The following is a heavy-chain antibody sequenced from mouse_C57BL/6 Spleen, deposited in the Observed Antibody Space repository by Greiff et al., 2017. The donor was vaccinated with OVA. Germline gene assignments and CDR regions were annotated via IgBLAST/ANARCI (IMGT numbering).Heavy chain of an antibody. J-gene: IGHJ2*01. CDR2: IDPETGGT. D-gene: IGHD1-1*01. V-gene: IGHV1-15*01. CDR3: TRWDTTVEYYFDY. CDR1: GYTFTDYE. Sequence: QVQLQQSGAELVRPGASVTLSCKASGYTFTDYEMHWVKQTPVHGLEWIGAIDPETGGTAYNQKFKGKAILTADKSSSTAYMELRSLTSEDSAVYYCTRWDTTVEYYFDYWGQGTTLTVSS.